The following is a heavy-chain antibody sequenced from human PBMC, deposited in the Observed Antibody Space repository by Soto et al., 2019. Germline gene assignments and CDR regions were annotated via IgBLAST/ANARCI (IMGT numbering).Heavy chain of an antibody. J-gene: IGHJ5*02. Sequence: ASVKVSCKASGYSFTNYGISWVRQAPGQGLEWMGWISGHNGNTNYAQKLQGRVTMTTDTSTGTAYMELRSLRSDDTAVYYCARVEAAAGTWWFDPWGQGTLVTVSS. CDR1: GYSFTNYG. V-gene: IGHV1-18*01. D-gene: IGHD6-13*01. CDR3: ARVEAAAGTWWFDP. CDR2: ISGHNGNT.